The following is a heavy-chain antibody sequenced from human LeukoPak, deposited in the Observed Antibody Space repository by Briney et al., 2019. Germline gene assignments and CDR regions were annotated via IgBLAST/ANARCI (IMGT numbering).Heavy chain of an antibody. D-gene: IGHD3-22*01. CDR2: ISAYNGNT. Sequence: GASVKVSCKASGYTFTSYGISWVRQAPGQGLEWMGWISAYNGNTNYAQKLQGRVTMTTYTSTSTAYMELRSLRSDDTAVYYCARDSRSMIVDPNAFDIWGQGTMVTVSS. J-gene: IGHJ3*02. V-gene: IGHV1-18*01. CDR1: GYTFTSYG. CDR3: ARDSRSMIVDPNAFDI.